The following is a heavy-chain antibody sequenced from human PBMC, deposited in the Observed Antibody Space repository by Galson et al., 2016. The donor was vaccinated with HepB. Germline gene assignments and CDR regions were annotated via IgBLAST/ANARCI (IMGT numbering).Heavy chain of an antibody. Sequence: SLRLSCAASGFTFSSYAMTWVRQAPGEGLEWVSSISGSGSTYYADSVQGRFNISRDNSKNTLYLQMNSLRVEDTAVFYWAKGHAANPGAPRVDYWGRGTLVTVSS. D-gene: IGHD1-26*01. J-gene: IGHJ4*02. CDR3: AKGHAANPGAPRVDY. V-gene: IGHV3-23*01. CDR2: ISGSGST. CDR1: GFTFSSYA.